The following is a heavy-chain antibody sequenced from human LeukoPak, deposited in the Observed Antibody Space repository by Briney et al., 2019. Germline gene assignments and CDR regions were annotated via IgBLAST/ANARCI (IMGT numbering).Heavy chain of an antibody. CDR1: GYTFTSYD. CDR3: ARGRAMAYDAFDI. D-gene: IGHD5-18*01. J-gene: IGHJ3*02. V-gene: IGHV1-8*01. CDR2: MNPNSGNT. Sequence: ASVKVSCKASGYTFTSYDINWVRQATGQGLEWMGWMNPNSGNTGYALKFQGRVTMTRNTSISTAYMELSSLRSEDTAVYYCARGRAMAYDAFDIWGQGTMVTVSS.